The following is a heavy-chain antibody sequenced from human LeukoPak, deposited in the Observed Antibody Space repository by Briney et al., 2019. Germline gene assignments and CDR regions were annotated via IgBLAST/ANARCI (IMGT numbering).Heavy chain of an antibody. CDR2: ISGSGGST. V-gene: IGHV3-23*01. D-gene: IGHD2-21*01. CDR3: AKFLPTHIVVANYYFDY. Sequence: GGSLRLSCAVSGFTFSSYAMSWVRQAPGKGLECVSAISGSGGSTYYADSVKGRFTISRDNSKNTLYLQMNSLRAGDTAVYYCAKFLPTHIVVANYYFDYWGQGTLVTVSS. CDR1: GFTFSSYA. J-gene: IGHJ4*02.